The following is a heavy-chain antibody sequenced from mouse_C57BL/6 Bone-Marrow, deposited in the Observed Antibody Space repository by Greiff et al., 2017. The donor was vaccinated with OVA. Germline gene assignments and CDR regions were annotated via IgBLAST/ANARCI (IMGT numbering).Heavy chain of an antibody. V-gene: IGHV6-3*01. CDR2: IRLKSDNYAT. Sequence: EVKLEESGGGLVQPGGSMKLSCVASGFTFSNYWMNWVRQSPEKGLEWVAQIRLKSDNYATHYAESVKGRFTISRDDSKSSVYLQMNNLRADDTGIYYCTAPYWYFDVWGTGTTVTVSS. CDR3: TAPYWYFDV. J-gene: IGHJ1*03. CDR1: GFTFSNYW.